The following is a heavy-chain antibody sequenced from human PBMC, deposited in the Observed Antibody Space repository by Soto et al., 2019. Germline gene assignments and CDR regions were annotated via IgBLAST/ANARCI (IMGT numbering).Heavy chain of an antibody. D-gene: IGHD6-13*01. V-gene: IGHV1-69*01. CDR2: IIPIFGTA. Sequence: QVQLVQSGAEVKKPGSSVKVSCKASGGTFSSYAISWVRQAPGQGLEWMGGIIPIFGTANYAQKFQGRVTITADEYTSTAYMELSSLRSADTAVYYCERGPNSIAAGPHADYYYGMDVWGQGTTVTVSS. CDR1: GGTFSSYA. CDR3: ERGPNSIAAGPHADYYYGMDV. J-gene: IGHJ6*02.